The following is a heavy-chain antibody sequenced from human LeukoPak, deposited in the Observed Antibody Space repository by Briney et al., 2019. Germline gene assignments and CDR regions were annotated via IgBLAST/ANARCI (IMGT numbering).Heavy chain of an antibody. CDR3: ASLNIDVPADTEYLQH. J-gene: IGHJ1*01. D-gene: IGHD2-2*01. Sequence: SETLSLTCTVSGGSISSYYWSWIRQPPGKGLEWIGYIYYSGSTNYNPSLKSRVTISVDTSKNQFSLKLSSVTAADTAVYYCASLNIDVPADTEYLQHWGQGTLVTVSS. CDR2: IYYSGST. V-gene: IGHV4-59*08. CDR1: GGSISSYY.